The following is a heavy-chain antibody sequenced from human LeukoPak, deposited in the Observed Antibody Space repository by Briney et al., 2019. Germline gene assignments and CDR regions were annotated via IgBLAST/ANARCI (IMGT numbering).Heavy chain of an antibody. D-gene: IGHD6-13*01. Sequence: GGSLRLSCAASGFTFSSYAMSWVRQAPGKGLEWVSAISGSGGSTYYADSVKGRFTISRDNCKNTLYLQMNSLRAEDTAVYYCAKDLEIISSSWSDWGQGTLVSVFS. CDR1: GFTFSSYA. CDR3: AKDLEIISSSWSD. V-gene: IGHV3-23*01. CDR2: ISGSGGST. J-gene: IGHJ4*02.